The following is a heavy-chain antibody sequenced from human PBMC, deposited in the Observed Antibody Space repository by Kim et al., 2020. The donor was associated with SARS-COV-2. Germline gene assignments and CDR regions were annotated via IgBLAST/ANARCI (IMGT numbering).Heavy chain of an antibody. Sequence: GGSLRLSCSASGFGFSTYSLTWVRQAPGKGLEWVSSISRNSDFRYYAASVKGRFTISRDNAKNSLYLQMHSLSVEDTAVYYCARMEIVVEPATTRYGMDVWCQGTTVTVSS. CDR1: GFGFSTYS. V-gene: IGHV3-21*01. J-gene: IGHJ6*02. D-gene: IGHD2-2*03. CDR2: ISRNSDFR. CDR3: ARMEIVVEPATTRYGMDV.